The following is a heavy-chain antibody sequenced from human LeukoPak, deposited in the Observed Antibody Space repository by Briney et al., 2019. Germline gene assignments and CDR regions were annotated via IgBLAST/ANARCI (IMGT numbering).Heavy chain of an antibody. CDR3: ASSSSWYPYFDY. Sequence: GGSLRLSCAASGFTVSSNYMSWVRQAPGKGLEWVSVIYSGGSTYYADSVKGRFTISRDNSKNTLYLQMNSLRAEDTAVYYCASSSSWYPYFDYWGQGTLVTVPS. J-gene: IGHJ4*02. D-gene: IGHD6-13*01. CDR2: IYSGGST. V-gene: IGHV3-53*01. CDR1: GFTVSSNY.